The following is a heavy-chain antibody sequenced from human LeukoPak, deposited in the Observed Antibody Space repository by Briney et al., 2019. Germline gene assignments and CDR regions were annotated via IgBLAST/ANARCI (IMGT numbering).Heavy chain of an antibody. Sequence: SVKVSCKASGFAFSSSTMQWVRQARGQRLEWIGWIVVGSGNTNYAQKFQERVTISRDMSTSTAYMELSSLTSEDTAVFYCAADGPADLFDGSEDPPRDAFEIWGQGTMVTVSS. D-gene: IGHD3-22*01. V-gene: IGHV1-58*02. CDR2: IVVGSGNT. J-gene: IGHJ3*02. CDR1: GFAFSSST. CDR3: AADGPADLFDGSEDPPRDAFEI.